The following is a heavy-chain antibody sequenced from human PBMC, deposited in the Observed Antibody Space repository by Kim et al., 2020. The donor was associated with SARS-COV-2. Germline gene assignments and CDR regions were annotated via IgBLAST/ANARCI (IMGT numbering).Heavy chain of an antibody. J-gene: IGHJ3*02. D-gene: IGHD3-10*01. CDR1: GGSISSSNW. V-gene: IGHV4-4*02. CDR2: IYHSGST. CDR3: AREGGYYGSGMNAFDI. Sequence: SETLSLTCAVSGGSISSSNWWSWVRQPPGKGLEWIGEIYHSGSTNYNPSLKSRVTISVDKSKNQFSLKLSSVTAADTAVYYCAREGGYYGSGMNAFDIWGQGTMVTVSS.